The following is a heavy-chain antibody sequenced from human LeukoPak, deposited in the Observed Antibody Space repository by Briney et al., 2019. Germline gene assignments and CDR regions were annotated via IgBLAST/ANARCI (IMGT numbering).Heavy chain of an antibody. CDR2: INPNSGGT. J-gene: IGHJ3*02. D-gene: IGHD1-26*01. Sequence: ASVKVSCKASGYTFTGYYMHWVRQAPGQGREGMGWINPNSGGTNYAQKFQGRVTMTRDTSISTAYMELSRLRSDDTAVYYCAREATSVRGAFDIGGQGTMVTVSS. CDR3: AREATSVRGAFDI. V-gene: IGHV1-2*02. CDR1: GYTFTGYY.